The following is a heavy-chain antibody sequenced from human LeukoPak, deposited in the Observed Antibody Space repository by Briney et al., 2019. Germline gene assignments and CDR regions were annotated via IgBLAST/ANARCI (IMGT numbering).Heavy chain of an antibody. V-gene: IGHV3-21*01. D-gene: IGHD6-13*01. J-gene: IGHJ4*02. CDR3: ARVPGIAAAGTISYYFDY. Sequence: GGSLRLSCAASGFTFSSYSMNWVRQAPGKGLEWVSSISSSSSYIYYADSVKGRFTISRDNAKISLYLQMNSLRAEDTAVYYCARVPGIAAAGTISYYFDYWGQGTLVTVSS. CDR2: ISSSSSYI. CDR1: GFTFSSYS.